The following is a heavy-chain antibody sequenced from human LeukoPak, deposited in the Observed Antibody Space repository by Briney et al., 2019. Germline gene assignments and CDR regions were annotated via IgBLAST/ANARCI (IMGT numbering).Heavy chain of an antibody. Sequence: GGSLRLSCAASGFTVSSNYMSWVRQAPGKGLEWDSVIYSGGSTYYADSVKGRFTTSRDNSKNTLYLQMNSLRAEDTAVYYCAKVSLLMVYATRADYYGMDVWGQGTTVTVSS. J-gene: IGHJ6*02. D-gene: IGHD2-8*01. V-gene: IGHV3-53*01. CDR2: IYSGGST. CDR1: GFTVSSNY. CDR3: AKVSLLMVYATRADYYGMDV.